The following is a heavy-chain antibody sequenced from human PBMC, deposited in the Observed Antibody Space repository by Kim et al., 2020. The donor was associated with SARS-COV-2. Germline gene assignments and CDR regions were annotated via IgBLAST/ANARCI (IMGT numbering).Heavy chain of an antibody. Sequence: SVKVSCKASGGTFSSYAISWVRQAPGQGLEWMGGIIPIFGTANYAQKFQGRVTITADESTSTAYMELSSLRSEDTAVYYCARGTTPVGRYGVYPGHWGQGTLVTVSS. CDR1: GGTFSSYA. J-gene: IGHJ4*02. V-gene: IGHV1-69*13. CDR2: IIPIFGTA. CDR3: ARGTTPVGRYGVYPGH. D-gene: IGHD4-17*01.